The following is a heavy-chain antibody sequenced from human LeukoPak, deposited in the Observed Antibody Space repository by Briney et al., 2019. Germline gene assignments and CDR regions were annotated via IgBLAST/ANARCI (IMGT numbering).Heavy chain of an antibody. D-gene: IGHD2-2*01. CDR3: AREGDGEDGVPAAYYMDV. Sequence: PSETLSLTCIVSGYSISGPYYWGWIRQPPGKGLEWIGEINHSGSTNYNPSLKSRVTISVDTSKNQFSLKLSSVTAADTAVYYCAREGDGEDGVPAAYYMDVWGKGTTATVSS. CDR1: GYSISGPYY. J-gene: IGHJ6*03. CDR2: INHSGST. V-gene: IGHV4-38-2*02.